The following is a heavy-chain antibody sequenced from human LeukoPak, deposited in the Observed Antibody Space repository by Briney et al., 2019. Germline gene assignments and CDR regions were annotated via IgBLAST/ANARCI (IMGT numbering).Heavy chain of an antibody. Sequence: GGSLRLSCAASGFTFSSYWMHWVRQAPGKGLVWVSRINSDGSSTSYADSVKGRFTISRDNAKNTLYLQMNSLRAEDTAVYYCAREGITGRPYYYYHGMDVWGQGTTVTVSS. D-gene: IGHD1-20*01. CDR2: INSDGSST. V-gene: IGHV3-74*01. CDR1: GFTFSSYW. J-gene: IGHJ6*02. CDR3: AREGITGRPYYYYHGMDV.